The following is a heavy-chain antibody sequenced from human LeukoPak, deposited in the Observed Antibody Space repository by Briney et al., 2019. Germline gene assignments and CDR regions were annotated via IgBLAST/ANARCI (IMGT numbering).Heavy chain of an antibody. CDR3: ATASAETGTFVY. J-gene: IGHJ4*02. CDR2: ISSDGTSA. V-gene: IGHV3-74*01. D-gene: IGHD6-19*01. CDR1: GFTFSSYW. Sequence: GGSLRLSCVASGFTFSSYWMHWVRKTPGKGPVWVSRISSDGTSATYADSVRGQFTISRDNAKNTVYLQMNSLRVEDTAVYYCATASAETGTFVYWGQGTLVTVSS.